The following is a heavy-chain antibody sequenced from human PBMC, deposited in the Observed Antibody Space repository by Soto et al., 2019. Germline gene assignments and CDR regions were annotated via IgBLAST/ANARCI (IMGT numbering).Heavy chain of an antibody. V-gene: IGHV4-34*01. CDR1: GGSFSGYY. CDR2: INHSGST. J-gene: IGHJ6*02. D-gene: IGHD2-2*01. CDR3: ARFQYPYGMDV. Sequence: PSETLSLTCAVYGGSFSGYYWSWIRQPPGKGLEWIGEINHSGSTNYNPSLKSRVTISVDTSKNQFSLKLSSVTAADTAVYYCARFQYPYGMDVWGQGTTVTVSS.